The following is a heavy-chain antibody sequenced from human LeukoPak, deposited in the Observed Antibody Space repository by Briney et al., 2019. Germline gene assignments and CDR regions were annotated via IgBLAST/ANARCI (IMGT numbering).Heavy chain of an antibody. D-gene: IGHD4-23*01. CDR1: GFPFSSFA. CDR2: IRGSDGST. CDR3: AKDKRDGTTVVIDY. Sequence: PGGSLRLSCAASGFPFSSFAMSWVRQAPGKGLEWVSAIRGSDGSTYYADSVKGRFTISRDNSKNTLNLQMNSLRAEDTAVYYCAKDKRDGTTVVIDYWGQGTLVTVSS. V-gene: IGHV3-23*01. J-gene: IGHJ4*02.